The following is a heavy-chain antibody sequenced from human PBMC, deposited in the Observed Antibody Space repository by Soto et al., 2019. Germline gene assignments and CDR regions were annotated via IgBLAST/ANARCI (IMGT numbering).Heavy chain of an antibody. D-gene: IGHD2-2*01. CDR2: ISGSGGST. V-gene: IGHV3-23*01. J-gene: IGHJ4*02. CDR3: AKDRPRDVVVPAADSFDY. Sequence: PGGSLRLSCAASGFTFSSYAMSWVRQAPGKGLEWVSAISGSGGSTYYADSVKGRFTISRDNSKNTLYLQMNSLRAEDTAVYYCAKDRPRDVVVPAADSFDYWGQGTLVTVSS. CDR1: GFTFSSYA.